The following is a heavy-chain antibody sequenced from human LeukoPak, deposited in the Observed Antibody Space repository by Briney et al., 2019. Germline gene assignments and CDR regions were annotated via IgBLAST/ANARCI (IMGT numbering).Heavy chain of an antibody. Sequence: ASVKVSCKASGYTFTSYDINWVRQATGQGLEWMGWMNPNSGNTGYAQKFQGRVTMTRNTSISTAYMELSSLRSEDTAVYYCASYGGKTPYYYYYYGMDVWGQGTTVTVSS. J-gene: IGHJ6*02. D-gene: IGHD4-23*01. CDR3: ASYGGKTPYYYYYYGMDV. V-gene: IGHV1-8*01. CDR2: MNPNSGNT. CDR1: GYTFTSYD.